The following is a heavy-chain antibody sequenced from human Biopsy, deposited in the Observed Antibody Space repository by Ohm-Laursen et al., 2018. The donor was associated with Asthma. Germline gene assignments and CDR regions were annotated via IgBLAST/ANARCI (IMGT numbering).Heavy chain of an antibody. Sequence: SLRLSCAAPGFSFSNFAIHWVRQAPGKGLGWVGVISKDASTQDYADSVKGRFTMARDNSKNTLDLQMNSLREEDTAVYYCVRDGTDDAFDIWGQGTVVSVSS. CDR1: GFSFSNFA. D-gene: IGHD1-1*01. CDR2: ISKDASTQ. J-gene: IGHJ3*02. V-gene: IGHV3-30*01. CDR3: VRDGTDDAFDI.